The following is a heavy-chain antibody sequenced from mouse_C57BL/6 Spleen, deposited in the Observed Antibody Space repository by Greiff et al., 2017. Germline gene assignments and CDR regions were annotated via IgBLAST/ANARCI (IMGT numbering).Heavy chain of an antibody. CDR1: GFTFSDYG. CDR3: ARAGTTVVGPCYYAMDY. Sequence: EVQGVESGGGLVKPGASLKLSCAASGFTFSDYGMHWVRQAPEQGLEWVAYISSGSSTIYYADTLKGRFTISRDNAKNTLFLQMTSLRSEDTAMYYCARAGTTVVGPCYYAMDYWGQGTSVTVSS. J-gene: IGHJ4*01. CDR2: ISSGSSTI. D-gene: IGHD1-1*01. V-gene: IGHV5-17*01.